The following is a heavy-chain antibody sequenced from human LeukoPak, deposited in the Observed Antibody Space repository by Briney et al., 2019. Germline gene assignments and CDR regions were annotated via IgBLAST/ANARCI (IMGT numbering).Heavy chain of an antibody. CDR1: GFRFSDYP. Sequence: GGSLRLSCATSGFRFSDYPMNWVRQAPGKGLEWVSNIRTSAEGANYAYYADSVKGRFTISRDNSKNTLYLQMNSLSVGDTAVYYCARVGYYASGPFSYFDYWGQGTLVTVSS. CDR3: ARVGYYASGPFSYFDY. V-gene: IGHV3-21*05. CDR2: IRTSAEGANYA. J-gene: IGHJ4*02. D-gene: IGHD3-10*01.